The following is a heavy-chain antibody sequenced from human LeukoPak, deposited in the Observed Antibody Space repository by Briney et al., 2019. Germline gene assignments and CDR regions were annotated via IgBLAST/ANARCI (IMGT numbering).Heavy chain of an antibody. CDR3: ARDDCGDTCYPGGY. V-gene: IGHV1-3*01. CDR1: GYIFPKYV. J-gene: IGHJ4*02. Sequence: GASVQVTFQASGYIFPKYVVHWVRQAPGQRPEWMGWIKDGNGDTKYSQKFQERLTITRNTSASTVYMELSSLTSEDTALYYCARDDCGDTCYPGGYWGQGTLVTVSS. D-gene: IGHD2-21*01. CDR2: IKDGNGDT.